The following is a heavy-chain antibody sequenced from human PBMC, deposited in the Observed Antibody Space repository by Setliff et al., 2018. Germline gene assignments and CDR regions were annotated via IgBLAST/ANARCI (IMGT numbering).Heavy chain of an antibody. J-gene: IGHJ2*01. CDR2: IYYSGST. Sequence: PSETLSLTCSVSGASISSDGYYWSWIRQYPGEGLEWIGYIYYSGSTYYNPSLKSRVTISLDTSENQFSLELTSVTAADTAVYYCARSRTIAVKGGVFAVWGRGTLVTVSS. CDR1: GASISSDGYY. V-gene: IGHV4-31*03. D-gene: IGHD6-19*01. CDR3: ARSRTIAVKGGVFAV.